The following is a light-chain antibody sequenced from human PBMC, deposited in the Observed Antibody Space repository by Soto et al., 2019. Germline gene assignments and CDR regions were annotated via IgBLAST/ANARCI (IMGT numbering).Light chain of an antibody. CDR1: QSISSW. J-gene: IGKJ1*01. CDR2: KAS. Sequence: DIQMTQSPSTLSASVGDRVTITCRASQSISSWLAWYQQKPGKAPKLLIYKASSIESGVPSRFSGSGSGTECTLTISSLQPDDFATYYCQQYNSYSDVTVGQGTKVDIK. CDR3: QQYNSYSDVT. V-gene: IGKV1-5*03.